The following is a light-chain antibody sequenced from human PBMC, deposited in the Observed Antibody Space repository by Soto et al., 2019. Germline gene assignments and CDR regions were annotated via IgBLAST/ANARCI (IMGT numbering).Light chain of an antibody. CDR3: QQYNSVSLLT. J-gene: IGKJ4*01. CDR1: QSISSG. Sequence: DIQMTQSPSTLSASVGDRVTITCRASQSISSGLAWYQQKPGKAPKLLIYKASSLESGAPSRFSGSGSGTEFTLTISSLQPDDFATYDCQQYNSVSLLTFGGGTKVEIK. CDR2: KAS. V-gene: IGKV1-5*03.